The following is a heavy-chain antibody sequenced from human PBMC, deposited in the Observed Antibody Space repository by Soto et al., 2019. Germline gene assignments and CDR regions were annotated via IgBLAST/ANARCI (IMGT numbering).Heavy chain of an antibody. J-gene: IGHJ6*02. D-gene: IGHD3-3*01. CDR1: GFTFDDYA. CDR2: ISWNSGSI. Sequence: EVQLVESGGGLVQPGRSLRLSCAASGFTFDDYAMHWVRQAPGKGLEWVSGISWNSGSIGYADSVKGRFTISRDNAKNSLYLQMNSLRAEDTAVYYCAKDTPDDFWSQWGQGTTVTVSS. CDR3: AKDTPDDFWSQ. V-gene: IGHV3-9*01.